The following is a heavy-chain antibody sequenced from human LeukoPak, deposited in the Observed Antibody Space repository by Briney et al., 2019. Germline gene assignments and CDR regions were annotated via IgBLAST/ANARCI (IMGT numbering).Heavy chain of an antibody. CDR2: INPSGGNT. CDR3: ARGGSTNYSPPGY. Sequence: ASVKVSCKASGYTFTSYAMNWVRQAPRQGLEWMGIINPSGGNTSYAQKLQGRGTMIRDMSTSTVYMELSSLRSEDTAVYYCARGGSTNYSPPGYWGQGTLVTVSS. V-gene: IGHV1-46*01. CDR1: GYTFTSYA. D-gene: IGHD2-15*01. J-gene: IGHJ4*02.